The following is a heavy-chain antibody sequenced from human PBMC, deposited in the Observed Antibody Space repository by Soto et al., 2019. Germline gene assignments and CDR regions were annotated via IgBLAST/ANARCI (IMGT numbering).Heavy chain of an antibody. J-gene: IGHJ4*02. CDR3: ARGEYSSSWFGVRELDY. V-gene: IGHV4-61*08. CDR2: IYYSGST. CDR1: GGSIVNGGDC. Sequence: LEPLSVSCTVLGGSIVNGGDCWSLIRQPPGKGLEWIGYIYYSGSTNYNPSLKSRVTISVDTSKNQFSLKLSSVTAADTAVYYCARGEYSSSWFGVRELDYWGQGTLVTVSS. D-gene: IGHD6-13*01.